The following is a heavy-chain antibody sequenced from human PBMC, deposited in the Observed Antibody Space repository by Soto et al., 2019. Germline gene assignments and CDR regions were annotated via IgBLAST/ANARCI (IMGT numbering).Heavy chain of an antibody. D-gene: IGHD3-3*01. V-gene: IGHV3-23*01. CDR2: ISGSGDST. J-gene: IGHJ5*02. CDR3: ASEIPYDFWSGYYRTGNNLFDP. CDR1: GFTFRSYA. Sequence: GGSLRLSCAASGFTFRSYAMNWVRQAPGKGLEWVSAISGSGDSTYYADSVKGRFTISRDNSKDTLYLQMNSLRAEDTAVYYCASEIPYDFWSGYYRTGNNLFDPWGQGTLVTVSS.